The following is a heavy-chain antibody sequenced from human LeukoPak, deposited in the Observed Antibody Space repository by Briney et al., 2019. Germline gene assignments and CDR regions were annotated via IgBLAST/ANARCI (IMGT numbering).Heavy chain of an antibody. CDR2: IGTAGDT. J-gene: IGHJ6*03. D-gene: IGHD3-10*01. CDR1: GFTFSSYD. CDR3: ARAHSGSFGYYYYYMDV. Sequence: GGSLRLSCAASGFTFSSYDMHWVRQATGKGLEWVSAIGTAGDTYYPGSVKGRFTISRENARNSLYLQMNSLRAGDTGVYYCARAHSGSFGYYYYYMDVWGKGTTVTVSS. V-gene: IGHV3-13*01.